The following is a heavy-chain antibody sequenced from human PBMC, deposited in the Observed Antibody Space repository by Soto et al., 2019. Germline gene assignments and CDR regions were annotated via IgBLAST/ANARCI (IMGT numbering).Heavy chain of an antibody. CDR2: IIPIFGTA. Sequence: QVQLVQSGAEVKKPGSSVKVSCKASGGTFSSYGISWVRQAPGQGLEWMGGIIPIFGTANYAQKFQGRVTITADESTRTAYMELSSLRSEDTAVYYCARGGEYCGNPDGWFDPWGQGTLVTVSS. CDR1: GGTFSSYG. CDR3: ARGGEYCGNPDGWFDP. D-gene: IGHD3-16*01. V-gene: IGHV1-69*01. J-gene: IGHJ5*02.